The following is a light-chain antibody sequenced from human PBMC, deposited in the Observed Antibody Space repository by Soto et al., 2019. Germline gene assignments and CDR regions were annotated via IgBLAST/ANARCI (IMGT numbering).Light chain of an antibody. CDR1: QNIRSR. Sequence: DIQMTQSPSSLSASVGDRVTITCRASQNIRSRLAWLQQKPGKAPKLLIYDASSVESGVPQRFSGSGSGTEFTLTITSLQPDDFATYYCQQYNTYPETFGQGTKVDIK. J-gene: IGKJ1*01. V-gene: IGKV1-5*01. CDR3: QQYNTYPET. CDR2: DAS.